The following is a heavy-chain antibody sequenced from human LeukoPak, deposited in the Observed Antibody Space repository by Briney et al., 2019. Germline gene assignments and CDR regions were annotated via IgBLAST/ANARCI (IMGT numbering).Heavy chain of an antibody. CDR2: IYSSGTT. V-gene: IGHV4-59*08. CDR1: GGSIRSYY. J-gene: IGHJ4*02. D-gene: IGHD2-15*01. Sequence: SETLSLTCTVSGGSIRSYYWSWIRQPPGKGLEWMGYIYSSGTTYNNPSLKSRLTMSVDTSKNQFSLGLSSVTAADTAVYYCARHSVDCSGSTCYDYWGQGTLSPSP. CDR3: ARHSVDCSGSTCYDY.